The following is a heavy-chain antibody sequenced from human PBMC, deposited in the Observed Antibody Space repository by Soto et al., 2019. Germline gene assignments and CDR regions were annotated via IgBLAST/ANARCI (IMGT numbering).Heavy chain of an antibody. Sequence: ASVKVSCKASGYTFTSYYMHWVRQAPGQGLEWMGIINPSGGSTSYAQKFQGRVTMTRDTSTSTVYMELSSLRSEDTAVYYCAREVNIVVVPAADDYSGGFDYWGQGTLVTVSS. CDR1: GYTFTSYY. CDR2: INPSGGST. V-gene: IGHV1-46*03. D-gene: IGHD2-2*01. CDR3: AREVNIVVVPAADDYSGGFDY. J-gene: IGHJ4*02.